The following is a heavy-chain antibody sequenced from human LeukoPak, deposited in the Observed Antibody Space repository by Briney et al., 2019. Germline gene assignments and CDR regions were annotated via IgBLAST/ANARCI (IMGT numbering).Heavy chain of an antibody. Sequence: SETLSLTCAVYGGSFSGYYWSWIRQPPGKGLEWIGEINHSGSTNYNPSLKSRVTISVDTSKNQFSLKLSSVTAADTAVYYCARGDDSSGYKLDAFDIWGQGTMVTVSS. CDR3: ARGDDSSGYKLDAFDI. CDR1: GGSFSGYY. V-gene: IGHV4-34*01. D-gene: IGHD3-22*01. CDR2: INHSGST. J-gene: IGHJ3*02.